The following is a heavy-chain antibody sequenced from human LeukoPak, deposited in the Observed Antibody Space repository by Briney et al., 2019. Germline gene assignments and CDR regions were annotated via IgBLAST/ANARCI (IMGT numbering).Heavy chain of an antibody. CDR2: ISSGSSYI. Sequence: PGGSLRLSCAAPGLTFSRYSMNWVRQAPGKGLEWVSSISSGSSYIYYADSVQGRFTISRDNAKNSLYLQMNSLRAEDTAVYYCTRGTPTTRDFDYWGQGTLVTVSS. V-gene: IGHV3-21*01. D-gene: IGHD4-11*01. CDR3: TRGTPTTRDFDY. CDR1: GLTFSRYS. J-gene: IGHJ4*02.